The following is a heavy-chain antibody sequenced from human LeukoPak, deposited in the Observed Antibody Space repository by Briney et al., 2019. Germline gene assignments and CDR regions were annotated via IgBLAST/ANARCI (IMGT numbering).Heavy chain of an antibody. CDR3: AREREMATTPFDY. Sequence: ASVKVSCKASGYTFTSYYMHWVRQAPGQGLEWMGIINPSGGNTNYAQKLQGRVTMTTDTSTSTAYMELRSLRSDDTAVYYCAREREMATTPFDYWGQGTLVTVSS. CDR1: GYTFTSYY. V-gene: IGHV1-46*01. CDR2: INPSGGNT. D-gene: IGHD5-24*01. J-gene: IGHJ4*02.